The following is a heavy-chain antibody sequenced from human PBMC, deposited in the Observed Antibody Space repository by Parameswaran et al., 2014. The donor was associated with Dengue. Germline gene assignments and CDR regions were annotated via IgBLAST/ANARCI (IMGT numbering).Heavy chain of an antibody. CDR3: ARRISMTGGMDV. D-gene: IGHD3-9*01. V-gene: IGHV5-51*01. Sequence: VRQMPGKGLEWMGIIYPGDSDTRYSPSFQGQVTISADKSISTAYLQWSSLKASDTAMYYCARRISMTGGMDVWGQGTTGTVSS. J-gene: IGHJ6*02. CDR2: IYPGDSDT.